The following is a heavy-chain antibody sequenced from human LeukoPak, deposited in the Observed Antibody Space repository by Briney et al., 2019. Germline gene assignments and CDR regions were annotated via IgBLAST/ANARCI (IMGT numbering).Heavy chain of an antibody. CDR1: GGTFSSYA. D-gene: IGHD6-13*01. CDR2: IIPIFGTA. CDR3: ARGEFRQQLVRYYYYGMDV. J-gene: IGHJ6*02. V-gene: IGHV1-69*13. Sequence: ASVKVSCKASGGTFSSYAISWVRQAPGQGLEWMGGIIPIFGTANYAQKFQGRVTITADESTSTAYMELSSLRSEDTAVYYCARGEFRQQLVRYYYYGMDVWGQGTTVTVSS.